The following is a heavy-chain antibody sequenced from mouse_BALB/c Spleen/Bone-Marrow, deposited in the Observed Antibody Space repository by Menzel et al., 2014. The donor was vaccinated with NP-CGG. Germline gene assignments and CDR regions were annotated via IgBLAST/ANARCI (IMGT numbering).Heavy chain of an antibody. J-gene: IGHJ4*01. CDR1: GYTFTSYV. Sequence: VQLKESGPELVKPGASVKMSCKASGYTFTSYVMHWVKQKPGQGLEWIGYINPYNDGTKYNEKFKGKATLTSDKSSSTAYMELSSLTSEDSAVYYCARGGYYGHYAMDYWGQGTSVTVSS. V-gene: IGHV1-14*01. CDR2: INPYNDGT. D-gene: IGHD1-2*01. CDR3: ARGGYYGHYAMDY.